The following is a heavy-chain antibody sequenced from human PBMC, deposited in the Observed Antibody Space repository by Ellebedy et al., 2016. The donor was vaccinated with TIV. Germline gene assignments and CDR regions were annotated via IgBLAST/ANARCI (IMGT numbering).Heavy chain of an antibody. CDR1: GFTFSDHY. V-gene: IGHV3-72*01. J-gene: IGHJ4*02. Sequence: PGGSLRLSCAASGFTFSDHYIDWVRQAPGQGLEWVGFIRSKAYGGTTEYAASVKGRFTISRDDSKNSLYLQMNSLKTEDTAVYYCARTYDSYGYYSGYWGQGTLVTVSS. CDR2: IRSKAYGGTT. CDR3: ARTYDSYGYYSGY. D-gene: IGHD3-22*01.